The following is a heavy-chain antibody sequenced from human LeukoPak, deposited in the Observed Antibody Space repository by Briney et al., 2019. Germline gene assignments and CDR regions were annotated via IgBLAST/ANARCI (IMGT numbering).Heavy chain of an antibody. CDR1: GFIFSNYW. V-gene: IGHV3-7*01. J-gene: IGHJ4*02. D-gene: IGHD6-13*01. CDR2: IKQDGSEK. Sequence: GGSLRLSCAASGFIFSNYWISWVRQAPGKGLEWLASIKQDGSEKYYVDSVKGRFTISRDNAKNSLYLQMHSLRAEDTAVYYCARIGYSSSSTDYWGQGTLVTVAS. CDR3: ARIGYSSSSTDY.